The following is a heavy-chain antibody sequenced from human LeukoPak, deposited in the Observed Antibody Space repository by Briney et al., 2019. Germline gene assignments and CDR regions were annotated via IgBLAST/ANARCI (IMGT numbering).Heavy chain of an antibody. D-gene: IGHD6-6*01. Sequence: NPSETLSLTCAVYGGSFSGYYWSWIRQPPGKGLEWIGEINHSGSTNYNPSLKSRVTISVDTSKNQSSLKVSSVTAADTAVYYCARLKAARPVDVWGKGTTVTVSS. V-gene: IGHV4-34*01. CDR3: ARLKAARPVDV. CDR2: INHSGST. CDR1: GGSFSGYY. J-gene: IGHJ6*04.